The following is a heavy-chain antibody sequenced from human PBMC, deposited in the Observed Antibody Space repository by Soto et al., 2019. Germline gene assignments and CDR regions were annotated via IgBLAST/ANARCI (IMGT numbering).Heavy chain of an antibody. Sequence: ASVKVSCKASGYTFTSYYMHWVRQAPGQGLEWMGIINPSGGSTSYAQKFQGRVTMTRDTSTSTVYMELSSLRSEDTAVYYCARDCSSGGYPYYFDYWGQGTLVTVSS. V-gene: IGHV1-46*01. CDR2: INPSGGST. CDR1: GYTFTSYY. CDR3: ARDCSSGGYPYYFDY. D-gene: IGHD2-15*01. J-gene: IGHJ4*02.